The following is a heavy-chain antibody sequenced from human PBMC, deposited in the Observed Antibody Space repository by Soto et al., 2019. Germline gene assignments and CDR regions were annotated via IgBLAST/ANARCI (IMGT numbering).Heavy chain of an antibody. V-gene: IGHV1-2*02. CDR2: INPTSGGT. D-gene: IGHD2-2*01. CDR3: ARGYCSSSCCSHYFDY. CDR1: GYTFPGNY. J-gene: IGHJ4*02. Sequence: GASVKVSCKASGYTFPGNYMHWVRQVPGQGLEWMALINPTSGGTNYAQKFQGRVTMTWDTSISTAYMELSRLRSDDTAIYYCARGYCSSSCCSHYFDYWGQGTLVTVSS.